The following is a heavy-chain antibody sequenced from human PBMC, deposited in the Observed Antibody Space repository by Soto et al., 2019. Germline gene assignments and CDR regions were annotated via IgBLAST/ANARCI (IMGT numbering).Heavy chain of an antibody. CDR1: GGTFSSYA. D-gene: IGHD5-12*01. Sequence: ASVKVSCKASGGTFSSYAISWVRQAPGQGLEWMGGIIPIFGTANYAQKLQGRVTMTTDTSTSTAYMELRSLRSDDTAVYYCARDRVWWLPYYYYGMDGWGQGTTVTVSS. V-gene: IGHV1-69*05. CDR3: ARDRVWWLPYYYYGMDG. J-gene: IGHJ6*02. CDR2: IIPIFGTA.